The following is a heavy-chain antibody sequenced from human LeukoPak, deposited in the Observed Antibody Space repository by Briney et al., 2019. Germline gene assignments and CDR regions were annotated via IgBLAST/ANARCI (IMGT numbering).Heavy chain of an antibody. V-gene: IGHV3-23*01. Sequence: GGSLRLSCAVSGITLNNYGMTWDRQAPGKGLEWVAGISDSGGSTKYADSVKGRFTISRDNPKNTLYLQMNSLRAEDTAVYFCAKRGVVIRVILVGFHKEAYYFESWGQGALVTVSS. CDR1: GITLNNYG. CDR2: ISDSGGST. J-gene: IGHJ4*02. D-gene: IGHD3/OR15-3a*01. CDR3: AKRGVVIRVILVGFHKEAYYFES.